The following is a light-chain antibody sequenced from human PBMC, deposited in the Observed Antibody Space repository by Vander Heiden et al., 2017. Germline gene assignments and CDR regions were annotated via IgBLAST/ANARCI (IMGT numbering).Light chain of an antibody. CDR3: QQRSNWPPYT. V-gene: IGKV3-11*01. CDR2: DAS. CDR1: QSVSSY. Sequence: EIALTQSPATLSLSPGERATLSCRASQSVSSYLAWYQQKPGQAPRRLIYDASNRATGIPARFSGSGSGTDFTLTISSLEPEDFAVYYCQQRSNWPPYTFGQGTKLEIK. J-gene: IGKJ2*01.